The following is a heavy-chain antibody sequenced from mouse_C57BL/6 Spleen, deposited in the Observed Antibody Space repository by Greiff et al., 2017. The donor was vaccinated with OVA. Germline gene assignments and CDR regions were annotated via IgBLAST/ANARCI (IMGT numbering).Heavy chain of an antibody. CDR1: GYTFTSYW. D-gene: IGHD4-1*01. Sequence: QVQLQQPETELVKPGASVKLSCKASGYTFTSYWMHWVKQRPGQGLEWIGNINPSNGGTNYNEKFKSKATLTVDKSSSTAYMQLSSLTSEDSAVYYCAICLTGTGAMDYWGQGTSVTVSS. CDR3: AICLTGTGAMDY. CDR2: INPSNGGT. V-gene: IGHV1-53*01. J-gene: IGHJ4*01.